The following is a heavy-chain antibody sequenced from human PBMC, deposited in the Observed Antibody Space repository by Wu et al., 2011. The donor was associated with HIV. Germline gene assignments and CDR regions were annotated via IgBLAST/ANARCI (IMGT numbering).Heavy chain of an antibody. CDR2: INPNTGDT. CDR3: SRSAGGIVLDPAAESESPRGNYYYYMDV. CDR1: GYSFAGYF. D-gene: IGHD2-2*01. Sequence: QVQLVQSGTEANKPGASVKISCKASGYSFAGYFLHWLRQAPGQGPEWMGRINPNTGDTKYARNFEGRVTMTRDTSISIAYMELSRLKSDDTAIYYCSRSAGGIVLDPAAESESPRGNYYYYMDVWGKGTTVTVSS. V-gene: IGHV1-2*06. J-gene: IGHJ6*03.